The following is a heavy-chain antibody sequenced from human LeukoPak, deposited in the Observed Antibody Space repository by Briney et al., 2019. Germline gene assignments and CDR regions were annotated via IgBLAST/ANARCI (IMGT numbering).Heavy chain of an antibody. Sequence: ASETLSLTCAVYGGSFSGYYWSWIRQPPGKGLEWIGEINHSGSTNYNPSLKSRVTISVDTSKNQFSLKLSSMTAADTAVYYCARRAWQRGAPFDYWGQGTLVTVSS. J-gene: IGHJ4*02. CDR1: GGSFSGYY. CDR3: ARRAWQRGAPFDY. CDR2: INHSGST. V-gene: IGHV4-34*01. D-gene: IGHD6-25*01.